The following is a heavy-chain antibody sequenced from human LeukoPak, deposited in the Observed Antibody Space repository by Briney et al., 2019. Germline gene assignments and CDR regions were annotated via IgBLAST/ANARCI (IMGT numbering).Heavy chain of an antibody. V-gene: IGHV4-31*03. D-gene: IGHD6-13*01. CDR1: GGSISSGGYY. J-gene: IGHJ4*02. CDR3: ARGRASSSLNY. CDR2: IYYSGST. Sequence: SETLSLTCTVSGGSISSGGYYWSWIRQHPGKGLEWIGYIYYSGSTYYNPSLKSRVTISVDTSKNQSSLKLSSVTAADTAVYYCARGRASSSLNYWGQGTLVTVSS.